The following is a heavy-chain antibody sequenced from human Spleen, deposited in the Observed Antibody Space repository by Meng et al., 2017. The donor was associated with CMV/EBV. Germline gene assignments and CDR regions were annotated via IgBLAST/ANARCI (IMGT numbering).Heavy chain of an antibody. CDR3: ARAVYYCSGSNCYRYYFDY. J-gene: IGHJ4*02. CDR1: CFSGYY. D-gene: IGHD2-15*01. CDR2: INHSGTT. Sequence: CFSGYYWSGSRQPPRKGLEVIGDINHSGTTNYKSSLKSRIAMSVDTSKNQFSLKLRSVTAADTAVYYCARAVYYCSGSNCYRYYFDYWGQGTLVTVSS. V-gene: IGHV4-34*10.